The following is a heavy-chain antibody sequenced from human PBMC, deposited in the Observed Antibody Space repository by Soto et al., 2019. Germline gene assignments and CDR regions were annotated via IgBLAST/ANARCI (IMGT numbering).Heavy chain of an antibody. CDR2: TRSNGEYT. V-gene: IGHV3-23*01. Sequence: WWSLRLSCSGSVFTFSDYAMTWGRQAPGKGLEWVSTTRSNGEYTYYGDSAKGRFTVSRDNSKNTLYLEMSSVRAEDTAVYYCAKDSRNVAVSAARVYGMDVWGQGTTVTVSS. D-gene: IGHD2-2*01. J-gene: IGHJ6*02. CDR3: AKDSRNVAVSAARVYGMDV. CDR1: VFTFSDYA.